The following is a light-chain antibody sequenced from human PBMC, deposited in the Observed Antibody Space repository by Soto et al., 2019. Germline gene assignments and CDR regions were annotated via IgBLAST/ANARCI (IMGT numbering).Light chain of an antibody. CDR3: QQYNNWPPGST. CDR2: GAS. CDR1: QSVSSN. Sequence: ETVMTQSPATLSVSPGERATLSCRASQSVSSNLAWYQQKPGQAPRLLIYGASTRATGIPARFSGSGSGTEFTLTISSLQSEDFEIYYCQQYNNWPPGSTFRQGTRLEIK. J-gene: IGKJ2*01. V-gene: IGKV3-15*01.